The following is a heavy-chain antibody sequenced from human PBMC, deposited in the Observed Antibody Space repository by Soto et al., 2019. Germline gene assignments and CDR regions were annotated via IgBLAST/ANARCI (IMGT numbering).Heavy chain of an antibody. CDR1: GVSITTGDYY. CDR2: IYYSGRT. J-gene: IGHJ5*02. CDR3: TSFGVASMNWFDP. D-gene: IGHD3-3*01. Sequence: QVQLQESGPGLAETLSLTCTVSGVSITTGDYYWNWIRQSPGKGLEWIGNIYYSGRTYYNPSLKSRVXXSXDXXKHQFSLKLNSVTAADTAVYYCTSFGVASMNWFDPWGQGTLVTVSS. V-gene: IGHV4-30-4*01.